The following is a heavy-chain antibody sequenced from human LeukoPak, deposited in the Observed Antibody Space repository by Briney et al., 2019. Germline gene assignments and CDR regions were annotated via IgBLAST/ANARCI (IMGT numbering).Heavy chain of an antibody. CDR2: IKQDGSEK. D-gene: IGHD2-2*01. CDR3: ARRGMNIVVVPADTYYYYYYMDV. CDR1: GFTFSSYW. Sequence: PGGSLRLSCSAYGFTFSSYWMSWVRQAPGKGLEWLANIKQDGSEKYYVDSVKGRFTISTDNAKNSLYLQMNSLRAEDTAVYYCARRGMNIVVVPADTYYYYYYMDVWGKGTTVTISS. V-gene: IGHV3-7*01. J-gene: IGHJ6*03.